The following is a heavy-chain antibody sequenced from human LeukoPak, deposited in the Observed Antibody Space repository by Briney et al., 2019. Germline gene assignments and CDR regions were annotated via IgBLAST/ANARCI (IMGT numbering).Heavy chain of an antibody. V-gene: IGHV4-34*01. CDR1: GDSISSYY. D-gene: IGHD1-26*01. CDR3: AGWRRRSPPNWYFDL. Sequence: KPSETLSLTCTVSGDSISSYYWSWIRQPPGKGLDWIGEINHTGSTNYNPSLKSRVTISVDTSENQFSLKLSSVTAADTAVYYCAGWRRRSPPNWYFDLWGRGTLVTVSS. J-gene: IGHJ2*01. CDR2: INHTGST.